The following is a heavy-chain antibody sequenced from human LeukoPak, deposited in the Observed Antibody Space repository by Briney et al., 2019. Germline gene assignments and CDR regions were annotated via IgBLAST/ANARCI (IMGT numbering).Heavy chain of an antibody. CDR2: IRYDGSND. D-gene: IGHD1-26*01. V-gene: IGHV3-30*02. CDR1: GFIFSTFG. CDR3: AKDPSGSYAYYFDY. Sequence: GGSLRLSCAASGFIFSTFGMHWVRQAPGKGLEWVAFIRYDGSNDYYADSVKGRFTISRDNSKNTLYLQMNSLRAEDTAVYYCAKDPSGSYAYYFDYWGQGTLVTVSS. J-gene: IGHJ4*02.